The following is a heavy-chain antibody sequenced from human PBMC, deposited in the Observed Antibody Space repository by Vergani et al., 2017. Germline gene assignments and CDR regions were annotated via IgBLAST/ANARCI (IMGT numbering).Heavy chain of an antibody. CDR3: AREGSRYYDFWSGYLRGNWFDP. CDR2: ISGSSTI. D-gene: IGHD3-3*01. CDR1: GFTFSSYA. J-gene: IGHJ5*02. V-gene: IGHV3-69-1*01. Sequence: EVQLLESGGGLVQPGGSLRLSCAASGFTFSSYAMSWVRQAPGKGLEWVSAISGSSTIYYADSVKGRFTISRDNAKHSLYLQMNSLRAEDTAVYYCAREGSRYYDFWSGYLRGNWFDPWGQGTLVTVSS.